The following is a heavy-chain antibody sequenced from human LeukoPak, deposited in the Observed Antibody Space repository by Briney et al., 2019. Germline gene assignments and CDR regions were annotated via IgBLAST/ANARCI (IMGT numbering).Heavy chain of an antibody. Sequence: GESLKISCKGSGYSFTNYWIGWVRQMPGKGLEWMGLIYPGEFDIRYSPSFQGQVTISADKSISTAYLQWSSLKASDTAMYYCARQPRVGYCSSTSCYGNFDYWGQGTLVTVSS. CDR2: IYPGEFDI. CDR1: GYSFTNYW. D-gene: IGHD2-2*01. V-gene: IGHV5-51*01. CDR3: ARQPRVGYCSSTSCYGNFDY. J-gene: IGHJ4*02.